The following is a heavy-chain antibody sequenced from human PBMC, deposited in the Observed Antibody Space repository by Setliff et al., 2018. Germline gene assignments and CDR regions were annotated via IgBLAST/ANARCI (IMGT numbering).Heavy chain of an antibody. CDR3: ARSLGSGSYYNSRPFYSDY. V-gene: IGHV4-4*08. D-gene: IGHD3-10*01. Sequence: SETLSLTCTVSGGSISRYHWSWIRQPPGKGLEWIGYIQTSGTTNYNPSLKSRVTISVDRPKNQFSLKLTSVTAADTAVYFCARSLGSGSYYNSRPFYSDYWGQGTLVTVSS. J-gene: IGHJ4*02. CDR2: IQTSGTT. CDR1: GGSISRYH.